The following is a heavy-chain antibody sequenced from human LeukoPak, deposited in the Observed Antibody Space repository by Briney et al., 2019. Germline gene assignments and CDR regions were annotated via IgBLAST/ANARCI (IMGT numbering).Heavy chain of an antibody. CDR1: GGSINYDY. Sequence: PSETLSLTCTVSGGSINYDYWSWIRQPPGKGLEWLGYVFYSGSTNYSPSLRGRVTMSVDTSKNQFSLRLSSLTASDTAVYYCAGYQRTGLSATGLDYWGQGILVTVSS. V-gene: IGHV4-59*01. CDR2: VFYSGST. CDR3: AGYQRTGLSATGLDY. J-gene: IGHJ4*02. D-gene: IGHD4-17*01.